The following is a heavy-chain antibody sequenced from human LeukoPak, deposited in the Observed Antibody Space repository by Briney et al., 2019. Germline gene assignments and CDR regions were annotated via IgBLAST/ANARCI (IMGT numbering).Heavy chain of an antibody. D-gene: IGHD3-9*01. Sequence: GGTLRLSCAASGFTFSSYGMSWVRQAPGKGLEWVSAISGSGGSTYYADSVKGRFTISRDNSKNTLYLQMNSLRAEDTAVYYCATRDRGYDILTGPLDYWGQGTLVTVSS. V-gene: IGHV3-23*01. CDR3: ATRDRGYDILTGPLDY. J-gene: IGHJ4*02. CDR2: ISGSGGST. CDR1: GFTFSSYG.